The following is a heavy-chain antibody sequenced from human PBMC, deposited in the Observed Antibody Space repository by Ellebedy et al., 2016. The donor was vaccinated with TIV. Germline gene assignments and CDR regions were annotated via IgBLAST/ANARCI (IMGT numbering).Heavy chain of an antibody. CDR1: GFTFSSYG. J-gene: IGHJ6*02. Sequence: PGGSLRLSCAASGFTFSSYGMHWVRQAPGKGLEWVAVIWYDGINKYYADSVKGRFTISRDNSKNTLFLQMNSLRDEDTAVYYCARVGRANYYYYYGMDVWGQGTTVTVSS. V-gene: IGHV3-33*01. CDR2: IWYDGINK. D-gene: IGHD3-10*01. CDR3: ARVGRANYYYYYGMDV.